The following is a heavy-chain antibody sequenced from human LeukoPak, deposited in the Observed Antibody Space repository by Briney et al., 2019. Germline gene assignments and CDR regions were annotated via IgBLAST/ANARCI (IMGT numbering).Heavy chain of an antibody. D-gene: IGHD6-19*01. Sequence: PSETLSLTCTVSGYSISSGYYWGWIRQPPGKGLEWIGSIYHSVSTYYNPSLKSRITISVDTSKNQFSLKLSSVTAADTAVYYCAREISGWYDYWGQGTLVTVSS. CDR1: GYSISSGYY. V-gene: IGHV4-38-2*02. CDR3: AREISGWYDY. J-gene: IGHJ4*02. CDR2: IYHSVST.